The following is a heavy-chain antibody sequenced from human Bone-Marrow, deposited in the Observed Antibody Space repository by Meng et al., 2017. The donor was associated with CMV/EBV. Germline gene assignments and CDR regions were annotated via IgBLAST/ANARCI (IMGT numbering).Heavy chain of an antibody. J-gene: IGHJ3*02. D-gene: IGHD1-26*01. V-gene: IGHV3-23*01. CDR2: ISGSGDAT. CDR3: AKDGVSYSGRLRGAFDI. CDR1: GFTFSSYA. Sequence: GESLKISCAASGFTFSSYAMGWVRQAPGKGLEWVSAISGSGDATYYADSVKGRFTISRDNSKNTLYLQMNSLRADDTAVYYCAKDGVSYSGRLRGAFDIWGQGKMVNVAS.